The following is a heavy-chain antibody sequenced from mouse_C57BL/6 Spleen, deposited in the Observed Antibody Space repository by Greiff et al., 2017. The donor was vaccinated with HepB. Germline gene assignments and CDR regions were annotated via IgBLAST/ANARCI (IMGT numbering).Heavy chain of an antibody. CDR1: GYSITSGYD. CDR2: ISYSGST. Sequence: EVQLKESGPGMVKPSQSLSLTCTVTGYSITSGYDWHWIRHFPGNTLEWMGYISYSGSTNYNPSLKSRISITHDTSKNHFFLKLNSVTTEDTATYYCARGGLLAWFAYWGQGTLVTVSA. V-gene: IGHV3-1*01. J-gene: IGHJ3*01. D-gene: IGHD2-3*01. CDR3: ARGGLLAWFAY.